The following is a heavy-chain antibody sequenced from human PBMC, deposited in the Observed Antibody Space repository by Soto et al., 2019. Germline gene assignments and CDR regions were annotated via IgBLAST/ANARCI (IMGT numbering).Heavy chain of an antibody. CDR1: GFTFTTYT. V-gene: IGHV3-21*01. CDR3: ARSTPGNPFDI. CDR2: FSAGGRSI. Sequence: GGSLRLSCAASGFTFTTYTMNWVRQAPGKGLEWVSSFSAGGRSIYYADSLKGRSTVSRDNAKSSLYLQMNSLRADDTAVYYCARSTPGNPFDIWGQGTMVTVSS. D-gene: IGHD3-10*01. J-gene: IGHJ3*02.